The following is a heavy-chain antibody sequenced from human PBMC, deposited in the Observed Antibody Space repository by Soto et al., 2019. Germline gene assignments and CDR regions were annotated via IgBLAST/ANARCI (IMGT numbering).Heavy chain of an antibody. D-gene: IGHD2-2*01. CDR2: ISGSADAT. J-gene: IGHJ4*02. CDR3: AKGGDGYCSTTSCLFHFDY. V-gene: IGHV3-23*01. Sequence: EVQLLESGGGLVQPGGSLRLSCAASGFTFSTYAMSWVRQAPGKGLEWVSTISGSADATFYADSVKGRFAIFRDNSRTMFYLQMNSLRAEDTAVYYCAKGGDGYCSTTSCLFHFDYWGPGTLATVSS. CDR1: GFTFSTYA.